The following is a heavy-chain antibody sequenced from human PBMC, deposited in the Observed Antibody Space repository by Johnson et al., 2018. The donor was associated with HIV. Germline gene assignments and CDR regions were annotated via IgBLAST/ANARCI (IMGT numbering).Heavy chain of an antibody. Sequence: MLLVESGGGVVRPGGSLRLSCAASGFTFDDYGMTWVRQAPGKGLAWVSSISCGGRTYYADTVKCRVSISRDTSKNTLYLQMNSLRVEDTALYYCARAHPFYGGNSEGAFDIWGQGTMVTVSS. D-gene: IGHD4-23*01. V-gene: IGHV3-20*04. CDR3: ARAHPFYGGNSEGAFDI. J-gene: IGHJ3*02. CDR1: GFTFDDYG. CDR2: ISCGGRT.